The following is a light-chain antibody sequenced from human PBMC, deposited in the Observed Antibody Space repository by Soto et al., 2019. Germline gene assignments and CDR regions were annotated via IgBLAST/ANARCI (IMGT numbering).Light chain of an antibody. J-gene: IGKJ1*01. Sequence: EIVLTQSPGTLSLSPGERATLSCRASQSVSSSYLAWYQQKPGQAPRLLIYGASSRATGIPDRFSGSGSGTDFPLTISRLEPDDFAVYYCQKYGSSPPWTFGQGTEVEIK. CDR3: QKYGSSPPWT. V-gene: IGKV3-20*01. CDR2: GAS. CDR1: QSVSSSY.